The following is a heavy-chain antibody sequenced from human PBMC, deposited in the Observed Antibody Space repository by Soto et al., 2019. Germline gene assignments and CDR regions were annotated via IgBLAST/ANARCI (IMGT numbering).Heavy chain of an antibody. Sequence: QITLNESGPTLVKPTQTLTLTCTFSGFSLGTYGVGVGWIRQPPGKALEWLALIYWDDDKRYSPSLKSRLTITKDTSKRQVFLTLTNMDPVDTATYYCAHRGGGIVDWYFDLWGRGTPVIVPS. J-gene: IGHJ2*01. CDR1: GFSLGTYGVG. V-gene: IGHV2-5*02. D-gene: IGHD1-26*01. CDR3: AHRGGGIVDWYFDL. CDR2: IYWDDDK.